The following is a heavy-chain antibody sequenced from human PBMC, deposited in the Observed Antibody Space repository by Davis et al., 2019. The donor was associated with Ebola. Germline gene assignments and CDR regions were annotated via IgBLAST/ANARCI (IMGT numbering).Heavy chain of an antibody. Sequence: GESLNISCAASGFSFSSHWMSWVRQAPGKGLEWVANIRQDGSEKHYVDSVKGRFTISRDNAKNSLYLQMNSLGAEDTAVYYCAREAVWRFDPWGQGTLVTVSS. CDR1: GFSFSSHW. J-gene: IGHJ5*02. D-gene: IGHD3-16*01. V-gene: IGHV3-7*03. CDR2: IRQDGSEK. CDR3: AREAVWRFDP.